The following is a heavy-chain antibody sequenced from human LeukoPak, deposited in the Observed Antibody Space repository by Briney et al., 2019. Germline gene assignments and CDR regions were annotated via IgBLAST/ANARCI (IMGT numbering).Heavy chain of an antibody. V-gene: IGHV3-33*06. J-gene: IGHJ4*02. CDR2: IWYDGSNK. Sequence: PGGSLRLSCAASGFTFSSYGMHWVRQAPGKGLEWVAVIWYDGSNKYYADSVKGRFTISRDNSKNTLYLQMNSLRAEDTAVYYCANGGSRRITMSNWGQGTLVTVSS. CDR3: ANGGSRRITMSN. D-gene: IGHD3-10*02. CDR1: GFTFSSYG.